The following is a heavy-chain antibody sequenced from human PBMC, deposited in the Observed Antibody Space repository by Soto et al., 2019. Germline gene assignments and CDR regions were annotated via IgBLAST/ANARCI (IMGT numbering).Heavy chain of an antibody. CDR3: AREHGFSYGLNYFDP. J-gene: IGHJ5*02. CDR2: IYDSGST. Sequence: AETLSLTCTVSGGSIINYYWIWIRQPPGKGLEWIGYIYDSGSTNYNPSLKSRVTMSVDTSKNQFSLNLSSVTAADTAVYYCAREHGFSYGLNYFDPWGQGTLVTVSS. D-gene: IGHD5-18*01. V-gene: IGHV4-59*01. CDR1: GGSIINYY.